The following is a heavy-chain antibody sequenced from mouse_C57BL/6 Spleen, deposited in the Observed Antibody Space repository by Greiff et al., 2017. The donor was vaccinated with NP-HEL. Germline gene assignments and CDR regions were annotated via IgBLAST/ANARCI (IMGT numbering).Heavy chain of an antibody. V-gene: IGHV3-6*01. Sequence: EVQLQQSGPGLVKPSQSLSLTCSVTGYSITSGYYWNWIRQFPGNKLEWMGYISYDGSNNYNPSLKNRISITRDTSKNQFFLKLNSVTTEDTATYYCAREGDGYSGYWGQGTTLTVSS. D-gene: IGHD2-3*01. J-gene: IGHJ2*01. CDR2: ISYDGSN. CDR3: AREGDGYSGY. CDR1: GYSITSGYY.